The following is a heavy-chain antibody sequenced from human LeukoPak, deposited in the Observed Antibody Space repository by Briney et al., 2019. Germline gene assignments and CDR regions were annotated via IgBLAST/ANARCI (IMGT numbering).Heavy chain of an antibody. J-gene: IGHJ4*02. CDR1: GFTFSSYA. Sequence: PGGSLRLSCAASGFTFSSYAMSWVRQAPGKGLEWVSAISGSGGSTYYADSVKGRFTISRDNSKNTLYLQMNSLRAEDTAVYYCAKDGATGRNTYYYDSSGYYFFDYWGQGTLVTVSS. CDR3: AKDGATGRNTYYYDSSGYYFFDY. V-gene: IGHV3-23*01. D-gene: IGHD3-22*01. CDR2: ISGSGGST.